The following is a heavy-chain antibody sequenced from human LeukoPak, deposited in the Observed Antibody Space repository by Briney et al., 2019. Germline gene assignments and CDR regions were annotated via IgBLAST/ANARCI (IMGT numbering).Heavy chain of an antibody. J-gene: IGHJ4*02. V-gene: IGHV1-2*02. D-gene: IGHD3-10*01. CDR3: ARGKLWDYYGSGSYYDRTAEFDY. CDR1: GYTFTGYY. Sequence: ASVKVSCKASGYTFTGYYMHWVRQAPGQGLEWMGWINPNSGGTNYAQKFQGRVTMTRDTSISTAYMELSRLRSDDMAVYYCARGKLWDYYGSGSYYDRTAEFDYWGQGTLVTVSS. CDR2: INPNSGGT.